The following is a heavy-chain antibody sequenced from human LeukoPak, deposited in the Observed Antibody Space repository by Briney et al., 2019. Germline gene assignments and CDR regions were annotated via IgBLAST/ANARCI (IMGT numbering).Heavy chain of an antibody. V-gene: IGHV1-8*01. CDR1: GYTVTSYD. CDR2: MNHNSCNT. CDR3: WINYVVNHPMMNFEY. Sequence: SVTVSCTPSGYTVTSYDIKWVRPATRQGVEGVGWMNHNSCNTGYPHNFQGRVSMTRNTSKSTAYLEMSSLSSEGTAGLFRWINYVVNHPMMNFEYWGQGTMVTVSS. J-gene: IGHJ4*02. D-gene: IGHD4-23*01.